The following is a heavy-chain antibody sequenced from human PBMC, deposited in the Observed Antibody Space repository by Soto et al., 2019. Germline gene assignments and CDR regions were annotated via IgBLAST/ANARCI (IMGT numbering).Heavy chain of an antibody. D-gene: IGHD5-18*01. CDR2: ISYDGSNK. CDR1: GFTFITYA. CDR3: AREQLWSYYYFDN. V-gene: IGHV3-30-3*01. J-gene: IGHJ4*02. Sequence: QVQLVESGGGVVQPGRSLRLSCAASGFTFITYAIHWVRQAPGKGLEWVAVISYDGSNKYYADSVKGRFTISRDNSKNTLYLQMNGLRAEDTAVYYCAREQLWSYYYFDNWGQGTLVTVSA.